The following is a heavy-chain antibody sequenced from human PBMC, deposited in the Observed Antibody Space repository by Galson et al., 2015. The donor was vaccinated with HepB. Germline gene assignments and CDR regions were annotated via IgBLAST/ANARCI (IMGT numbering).Heavy chain of an antibody. J-gene: IGHJ4*02. CDR1: GFTFSNYN. Sequence: SLRLSCAASGFTFSNYNMNWVRQAPGKGLEWVSYISSSSSTIYYADSVKGRFTISRDNAKNSLYLQMNSLRDEDTAVYYCARVRIYYDSDGYYSSVFDYWGQGTLVTVSS. CDR2: ISSSSSTI. D-gene: IGHD3-22*01. CDR3: ARVRIYYDSDGYYSSVFDY. V-gene: IGHV3-48*02.